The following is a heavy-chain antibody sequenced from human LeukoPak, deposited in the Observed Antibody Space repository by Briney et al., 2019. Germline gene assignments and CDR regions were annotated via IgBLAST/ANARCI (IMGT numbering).Heavy chain of an antibody. J-gene: IGHJ6*02. Sequence: SETLSLTCTVSGGSISSGGYYWSWIRQHPGKGLEWIGYIYYSGSTYYNPSLKSRVTISVDTSKNQFSLKLSSVTAADTAVYYCARVVTMVRGVMVGMDVWGQGTTVTVSS. CDR2: IYYSGST. D-gene: IGHD3-10*01. CDR1: GGSISSGGYY. V-gene: IGHV4-31*03. CDR3: ARVVTMVRGVMVGMDV.